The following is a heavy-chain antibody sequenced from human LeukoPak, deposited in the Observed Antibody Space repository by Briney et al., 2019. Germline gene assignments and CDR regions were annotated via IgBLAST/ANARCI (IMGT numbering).Heavy chain of an antibody. CDR1: GFTFDDYA. V-gene: IGHV3-9*01. J-gene: IGHJ6*02. Sequence: GRSLRLSCAASGFTFDDYATHWVRQAPGKGLEWVSGISWNSGSIGYADSVKGRFTISRDNAKNSLYLQMNSLRAEDTALYYCAKDMGGPQPYYYYYGMDVWGQGTTVTVSS. D-gene: IGHD3-16*01. CDR3: AKDMGGPQPYYYYYGMDV. CDR2: ISWNSGSI.